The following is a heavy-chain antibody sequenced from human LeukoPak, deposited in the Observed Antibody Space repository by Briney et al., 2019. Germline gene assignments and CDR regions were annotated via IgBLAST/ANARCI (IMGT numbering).Heavy chain of an antibody. J-gene: IGHJ5*02. CDR3: VKRYCSSTSCYSPSSPWFDP. V-gene: IGHV3-64D*09. D-gene: IGHD2-2*01. CDR1: GFTFSSYA. Sequence: GGSLRLSCSASGFTFSSYAMHWVRQAPGKGLEYVSAISSNGGSTYYADSVKGRFTTSRDNSKNTLYLQMSSLRAEGTAVYYCVKRYCSSTSCYSPSSPWFDPWGQGTLVTVSS. CDR2: ISSNGGST.